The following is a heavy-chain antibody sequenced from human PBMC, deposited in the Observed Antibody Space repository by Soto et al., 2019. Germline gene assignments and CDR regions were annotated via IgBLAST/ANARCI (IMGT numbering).Heavy chain of an antibody. V-gene: IGHV3-7*01. J-gene: IGHJ6*02. Sequence: GGSLRLSCAASGFTFSSYWMSWVRQAPGKGLEWVANIKQDGSEKYYVDSVKGRFTISSDNAKTSLYLQMNSLRAEDTAVYYCARDDRRSGYLTFYYYYYGMDVWGQGTTVTVSS. CDR1: GFTFSSYW. CDR3: ARDDRRSGYLTFYYYYYGMDV. CDR2: IKQDGSEK. D-gene: IGHD3-3*01.